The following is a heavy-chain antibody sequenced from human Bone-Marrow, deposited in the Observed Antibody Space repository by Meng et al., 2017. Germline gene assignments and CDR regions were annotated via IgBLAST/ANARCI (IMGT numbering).Heavy chain of an antibody. Sequence: GESLKISCAASGFTFSSYEMNWVRQAPGKGLEWVSYISSSGSTIYYADSVKGRFTISRDNAKNSLYLQMNSLRAEDTAVYYCARDRIAAAARYYFDYWGQGTRVTVSS. CDR3: ARDRIAAAARYYFDY. D-gene: IGHD6-13*01. CDR1: GFTFSSYE. V-gene: IGHV3-48*03. J-gene: IGHJ4*02. CDR2: ISSSGSTI.